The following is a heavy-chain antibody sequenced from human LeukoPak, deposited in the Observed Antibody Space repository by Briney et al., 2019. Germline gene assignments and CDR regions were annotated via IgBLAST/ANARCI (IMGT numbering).Heavy chain of an antibody. CDR2: ISYDGSNK. V-gene: IGHV3-30*18. Sequence: GGSLRLSCAASGFTFSSYGMHWVRQALGKGLEWGAVISYDGSNKYYGDSVKGRFTISRDNSKNTLYLQMNSLRAEDTAVYYCAKELPDGEAFDICGQGTMVTVSS. D-gene: IGHD3-10*01. J-gene: IGHJ3*02. CDR3: AKELPDGEAFDI. CDR1: GFTFSSYG.